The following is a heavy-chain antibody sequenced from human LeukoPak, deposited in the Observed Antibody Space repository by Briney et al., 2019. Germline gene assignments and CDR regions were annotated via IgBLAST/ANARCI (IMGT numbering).Heavy chain of an antibody. V-gene: IGHV4-39*07. J-gene: IGHJ6*02. CDR3: ARVVSSWGYYYYGMDV. CDR2: IYYSGST. Sequence: PSETLSLTCTVSGGSISSSSYYWGWIRQPPGKGLEWIGSIYYSGSTYYNPSLKSRVTISVDTSKNQFSLKLSSVTAADTAVYYCARVVSSWGYYYYGMDVWGQGTTVTVSS. CDR1: GGSISSSSYY. D-gene: IGHD6-13*01.